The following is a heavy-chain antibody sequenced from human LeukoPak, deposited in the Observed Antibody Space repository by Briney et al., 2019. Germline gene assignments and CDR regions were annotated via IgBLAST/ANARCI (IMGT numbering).Heavy chain of an antibody. D-gene: IGHD2-2*01. CDR2: INPNSGGT. V-gene: IGHV1-2*06. Sequence: GASVKVSCXASGYTFTGYYMHWVRQAPGQGLEWMGRINPNSGGTNYAQKFQGRVTMTRDTSISTAYMELSRLRSDDTAVYYCARDLTRDIVVVPAEGWFDPWGQGTLVTVSS. CDR3: ARDLTRDIVVVPAEGWFDP. J-gene: IGHJ5*02. CDR1: GYTFTGYY.